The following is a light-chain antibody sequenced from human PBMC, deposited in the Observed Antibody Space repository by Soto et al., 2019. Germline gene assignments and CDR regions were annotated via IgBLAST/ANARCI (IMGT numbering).Light chain of an antibody. J-gene: IGKJ2*01. CDR2: GAS. CDR1: QSVTSNY. CDR3: QQYGNSPYT. V-gene: IGKV3-20*01. Sequence: EIVLTQSPGTLSLSPGERAALSCRASQSVTSNYLAWYQQRPDQAPRLLIYGASSRATAIPGRFSGSGSGTDFTLTISRLEPEDFAVYYCQQYGNSPYTFGQGTKLEIK.